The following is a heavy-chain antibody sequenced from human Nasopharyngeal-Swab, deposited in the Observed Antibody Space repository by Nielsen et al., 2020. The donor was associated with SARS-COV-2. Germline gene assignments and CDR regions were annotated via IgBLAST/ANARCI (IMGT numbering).Heavy chain of an antibody. CDR3: ARDPAAGTGYFDY. CDR2: IYYSGST. J-gene: IGHJ4*02. CDR1: GGSISSGGYY. D-gene: IGHD6-13*01. Sequence: SETLSLTCTVSGGSISSGGYYWSWIRQHPGKGLEWIGYIYYSGSTYYNPSLRSRVTISVDTSKNQFSLKLSSVTAADTAVYYCARDPAAGTGYFDYWGQGTLVTVSS. V-gene: IGHV4-31*03.